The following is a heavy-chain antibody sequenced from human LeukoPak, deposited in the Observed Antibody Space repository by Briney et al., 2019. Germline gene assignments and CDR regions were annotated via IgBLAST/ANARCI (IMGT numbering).Heavy chain of an antibody. V-gene: IGHV3-23*01. D-gene: IGHD6-13*01. CDR1: GFTFSNYG. CDR3: ARGAARSHYYYMDV. CDR2: ITGSGGNT. Sequence: GGSLRLSCAASGFTFSNYGMNWVRQAPGKGLEWVSGITGSGGNTYYADSVKGRFTISRDKPKNTLYLQMNSLKTEDTAVYYCARGAARSHYYYMDVWGKGTTVTISS. J-gene: IGHJ6*03.